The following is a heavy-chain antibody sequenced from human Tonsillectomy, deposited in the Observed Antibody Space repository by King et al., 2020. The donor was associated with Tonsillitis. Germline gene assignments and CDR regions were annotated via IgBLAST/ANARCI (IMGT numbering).Heavy chain of an antibody. CDR1: GFTFSSYW. CDR2: IKSDGSST. V-gene: IGHV3-74*01. CDR3: TRVRTVGFDAFDI. Sequence: VQLVESGGGLVQPGGSLRLSCAASGFTFSSYWMHWVRQAPGKGLVWVSRIKSDGSSTSYADSVKGRLTISRDNAKNTLYLQMNSLRAEATAVYFCTRVRTVGFDAFDIWGQGTMVTVSS. D-gene: IGHD1/OR15-1a*01. J-gene: IGHJ3*02.